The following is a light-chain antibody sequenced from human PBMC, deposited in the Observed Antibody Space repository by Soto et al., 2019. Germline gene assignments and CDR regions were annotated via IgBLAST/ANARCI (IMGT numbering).Light chain of an antibody. Sequence: QSALTQPASVSGSPGQSITISCTGTSSDIGSYNYVSWYQQHPGEVPRLMIYDVSNRPSGVSNRFSGSKSGNTASLTISGLQAQDEADYYCASYTSDNTLVFGRGTKLTVL. J-gene: IGLJ2*01. V-gene: IGLV2-14*03. CDR2: DVS. CDR1: SSDIGSYNY. CDR3: ASYTSDNTLV.